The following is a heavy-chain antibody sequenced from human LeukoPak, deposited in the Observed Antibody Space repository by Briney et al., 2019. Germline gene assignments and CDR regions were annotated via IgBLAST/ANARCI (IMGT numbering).Heavy chain of an antibody. Sequence: ASVKISCKASGYTFTSYDINWVRQATGQGLEWMGWMNPNSGNTGYAHKFQGRVTMTRSTSISTAYVELSSLRSEDTAVYYCATASTVTTERGSVVRAFDIWGQGTMVTVSS. J-gene: IGHJ3*02. CDR1: GYTFTSYD. CDR3: ATASTVTTERGSVVRAFDI. D-gene: IGHD4-17*01. V-gene: IGHV1-8*01. CDR2: MNPNSGNT.